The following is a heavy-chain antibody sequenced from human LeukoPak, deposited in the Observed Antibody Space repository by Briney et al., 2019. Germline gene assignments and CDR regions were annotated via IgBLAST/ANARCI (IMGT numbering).Heavy chain of an antibody. CDR1: GGTFSSYA. CDR2: IIPIFGTA. CDR3: ARGDYDSSGYYLD. V-gene: IGHV1-69*05. D-gene: IGHD3-22*01. Sequence: ASVKVSCKASGGTFSSYATSWVRQAPGQGLEWMGGIIPIFGTANYAQKFQGRVTITTDESTSTAYMEMSSLRSEDTAVYYCARGDYDSSGYYLDWGQGTLVTVSS. J-gene: IGHJ4*02.